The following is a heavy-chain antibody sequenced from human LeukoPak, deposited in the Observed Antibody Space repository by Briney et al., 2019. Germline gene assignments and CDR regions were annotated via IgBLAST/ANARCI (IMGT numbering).Heavy chain of an antibody. J-gene: IGHJ4*02. CDR3: ARIHTAMVEI. CDR2: ISTYNGHT. Sequence: ASVKVSCKASGYTFTSYGISWVRQAPGQGLEWMGWISTYNGHTNYARKVQGRVTMTTDTSTSTAYMELRSLRSDDTAVYYCARIHTAMVEIWGQGTLVTVSS. V-gene: IGHV1-18*01. D-gene: IGHD5-18*01. CDR1: GYTFTSYG.